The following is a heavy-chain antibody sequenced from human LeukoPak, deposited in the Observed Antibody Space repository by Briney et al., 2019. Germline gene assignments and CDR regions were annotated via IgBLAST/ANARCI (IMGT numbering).Heavy chain of an antibody. J-gene: IGHJ6*02. Sequence: ASVKVSCKASGGTFSSYASSWVRQAPGQALEWMGGIIPIFGTANYAQKFQGRVTITADESTSTAYMELSSLRSEDTAVYYCASPLHQLLQKPHYYYYYYGMDVWGQGTTVTVSS. V-gene: IGHV1-69*13. CDR2: IIPIFGTA. D-gene: IGHD2-2*01. CDR3: ASPLHQLLQKPHYYYYYYGMDV. CDR1: GGTFSSYA.